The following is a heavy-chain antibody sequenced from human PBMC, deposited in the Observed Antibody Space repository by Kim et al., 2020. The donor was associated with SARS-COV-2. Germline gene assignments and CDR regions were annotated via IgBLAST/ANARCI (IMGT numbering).Heavy chain of an antibody. V-gene: IGHV4-30-4*01. CDR3: DRSRQSVVPAAMYFDY. CDR2: IYYSGST. Sequence: SETLSLTCTVSGDSISSGDYYWSRIRQPPGKGLEWIGYIYYSGSTYYNPSLKSRVTISVDTSKNQFSLKLSSVTAADTAVYYSDRSRQSVVPAAMYFDYWGQGTLVTVSS. CDR1: GDSISSGDYY. J-gene: IGHJ4*02. D-gene: IGHD2-2*01.